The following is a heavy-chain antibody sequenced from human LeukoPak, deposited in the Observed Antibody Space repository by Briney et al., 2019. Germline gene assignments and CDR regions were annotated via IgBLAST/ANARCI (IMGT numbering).Heavy chain of an antibody. Sequence: PSETLSLTCAVYGGSFSGYYWSWIRQPPGKGLEWIGEINHSGSTNYNPSLKSRVTISVDTSKNQFSLKLSSVTAADTAVYYCARGMDIVATIGQRDNWFDPWGQGTLVTVSS. CDR3: ARGMDIVATIGQRDNWFDP. J-gene: IGHJ5*02. V-gene: IGHV4-34*01. CDR1: GGSFSGYY. D-gene: IGHD5-12*01. CDR2: INHSGST.